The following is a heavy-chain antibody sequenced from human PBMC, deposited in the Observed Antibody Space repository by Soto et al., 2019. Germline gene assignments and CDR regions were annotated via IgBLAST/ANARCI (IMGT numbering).Heavy chain of an antibody. CDR3: ARGTLDYDSSGHYPIDY. CDR1: GGSGGSFSGYY. Sequence: SETLSLTCAVYGGSGGSFSGYYWSWIRQPPGKGLEWIGEINHSGSTNYNPSLKSRVTISVDTSKNQFSLKLSSVTAADTAVYYCARGTLDYDSSGHYPIDYWGQGTLVTVSS. D-gene: IGHD3-22*01. V-gene: IGHV4-34*09. J-gene: IGHJ4*02. CDR2: INHSGST.